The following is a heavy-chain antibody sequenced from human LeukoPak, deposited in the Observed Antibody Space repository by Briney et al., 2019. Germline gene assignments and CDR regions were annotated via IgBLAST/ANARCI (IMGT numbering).Heavy chain of an antibody. CDR3: ARESGYDRHSYYYGMDV. J-gene: IGHJ6*02. CDR1: GFTFSSYS. V-gene: IGHV3-21*01. CDR2: ISSSSSYI. Sequence: GGSLRLSCAASGFTFSSYSMNWVRQAPGKGLEWVSSISSSSSYIYYADSVKGRFTISRDNAKNSLYLQMNSLRAEDTAVYYCARESGYDRHSYYYGMDVWGQGTTVTVSS. D-gene: IGHD5-12*01.